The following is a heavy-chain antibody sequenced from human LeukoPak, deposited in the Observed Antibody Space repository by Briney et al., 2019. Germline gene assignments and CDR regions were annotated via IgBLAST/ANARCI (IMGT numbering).Heavy chain of an antibody. Sequence: PGGSLRLSCAASGFTFSSYSMNWVRQAPGKGLEWVSSISSSSSYIYYADSVKGRFTISRDNAKNSLYLQMNSLRAEDTAVYYCARDPLSNRVAVTAGFDYWGQGTLVTVSS. CDR1: GFTFSSYS. V-gene: IGHV3-21*01. J-gene: IGHJ4*02. CDR2: ISSSSSYI. CDR3: ARDPLSNRVAVTAGFDY. D-gene: IGHD2-21*02.